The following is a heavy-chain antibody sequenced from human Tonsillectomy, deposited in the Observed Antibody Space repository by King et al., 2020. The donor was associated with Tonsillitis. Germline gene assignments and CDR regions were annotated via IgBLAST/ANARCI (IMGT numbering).Heavy chain of an antibody. CDR3: VKPPRCEGERGFCTLVFGGGAPPALSPPAPTRAPWAPPRAPCPGDP. J-gene: IGHJ5*02. D-gene: IGHD3-10*01. CDR2: ISAFSTYI. Sequence: VQLVESGGGLVKTGGSLRLSCAASGFSVSDYSLNWVRQAPGRGLQWISSISAFSTYIYYADSVKGRFTISRDNAKKLVFLQMSNLRAEDTALYFCVKPPRCEGERGFCTLVFGGGAPPALSPPAPTRAPWAPPRAPCPGDPLG. V-gene: IGHV3-21*01. CDR1: GFSVSDYS.